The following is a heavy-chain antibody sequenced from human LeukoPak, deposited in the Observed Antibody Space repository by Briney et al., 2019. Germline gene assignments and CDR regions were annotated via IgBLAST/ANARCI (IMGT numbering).Heavy chain of an antibody. CDR3: AKGDGSWNFDY. Sequence: GGSLRLSCAASGFTFRLYTLSWVRQVPGKGLEWVSGITGSGDNTYYTDSVKGRFTISRDNSKNTLYLQMNSLRAEDTAVYYCAKGDGSWNFDYWGQGTLVTVSS. CDR2: ITGSGDNT. D-gene: IGHD6-13*01. CDR1: GFTFRLYT. J-gene: IGHJ4*02. V-gene: IGHV3-23*01.